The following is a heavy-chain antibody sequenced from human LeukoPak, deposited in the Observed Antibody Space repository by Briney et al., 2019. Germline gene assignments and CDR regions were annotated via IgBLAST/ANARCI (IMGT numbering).Heavy chain of an antibody. CDR2: INPNSGGT. CDR1: GDTFTGYY. CDR3: ARESRKNTMIVVVITTAAFDI. D-gene: IGHD3-22*01. Sequence: GASVKVSCKASGDTFTGYYMHWVRQAPGQGLEWMEWINPNSGGTNYAQNFQGRVTMTRDTSISTAYMELSRLRSDDTAVYYCARESRKNTMIVVVITTAAFDIWGQGTMVTVSS. V-gene: IGHV1-2*02. J-gene: IGHJ3*02.